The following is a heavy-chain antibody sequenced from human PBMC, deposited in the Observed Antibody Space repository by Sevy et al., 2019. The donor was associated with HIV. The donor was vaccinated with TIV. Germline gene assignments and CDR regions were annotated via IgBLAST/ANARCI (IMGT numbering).Heavy chain of an antibody. D-gene: IGHD3-22*01. CDR2: ISSSSSTI. CDR3: ARDGPPAYYYDSSGIGGDAFDI. V-gene: IGHV3-48*02. CDR1: GFTFSSYA. J-gene: IGHJ3*02. Sequence: GGSLRLSCAASGFTFSSYAMSWVRQAPGKGLEWVSYISSSSSTIYYADSVKGRFTISRDNATNSLYLQMNNLRDEDRAVYYCARDGPPAYYYDSSGIGGDAFDIWGQGTMVTVSS.